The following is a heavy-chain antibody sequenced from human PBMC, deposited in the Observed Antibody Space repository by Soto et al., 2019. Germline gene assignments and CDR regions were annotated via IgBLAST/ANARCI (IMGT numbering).Heavy chain of an antibody. J-gene: IGHJ4*02. CDR2: INHSGST. V-gene: IGHV4-34*01. CDR3: ARVIPYYGSGFDY. Sequence: SETLSLTCAVYGGSFSGYYWSWIRQPPGKGLEWIGEINHSGSTNYNPSLKRRVTISVDTSKNQFSLRLSSVTAADTAVYYCARVIPYYGSGFDYWGQGTLVTVSS. CDR1: GGSFSGYY. D-gene: IGHD3-10*01.